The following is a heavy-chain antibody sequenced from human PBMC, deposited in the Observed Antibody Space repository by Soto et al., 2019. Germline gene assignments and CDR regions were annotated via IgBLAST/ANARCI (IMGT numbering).Heavy chain of an antibody. V-gene: IGHV4-59*04. CDR3: ARQRTSVVTQAYFDV. CDR2: IYYSGST. CDR1: GGSISSYY. Sequence: SETLSLTCTVSGGSISSYYWSWIRQPPGKGLEWIGSIYYSGSTYNNPSLRSRVSMSIDTSKDQFSLKLKSVTAADTALYFCARQRTSVVTQAYFDVWGPGSLVTVLL. D-gene: IGHD2-21*02. J-gene: IGHJ4*02.